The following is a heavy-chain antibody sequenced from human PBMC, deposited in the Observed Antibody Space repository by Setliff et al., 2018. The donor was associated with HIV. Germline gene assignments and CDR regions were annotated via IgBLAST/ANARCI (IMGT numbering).Heavy chain of an antibody. J-gene: IGHJ3*02. V-gene: IGHV4-59*01. CDR1: GGSISNDY. D-gene: IGHD4-17*01. CDR3: ARDRDYGGNRDAFDI. CDR2: VYLSGSI. Sequence: PSETLSLTCTVSGGSISNDYWGWVRQPPGKGLEWIGFVYLSGSITYNPSLKSRVTISIDRSKNEFSLKPSSVTAADTALYYCARDRDYGGNRDAFDIWGQGIMVTV.